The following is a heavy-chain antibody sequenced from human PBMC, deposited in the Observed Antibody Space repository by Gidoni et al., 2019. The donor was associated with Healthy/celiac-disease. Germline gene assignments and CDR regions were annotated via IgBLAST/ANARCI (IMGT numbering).Heavy chain of an antibody. D-gene: IGHD3-22*01. Sequence: QMQLVQSGPEVKKPGTSVKVSCKASGFTFTSSAMQWVRQARGQRLEWIGWIVVGSGNTNYAQKFQERVTITRDMSTSTAYMELSSLRSEDTAVYYCAASGRYDSSGYYPYYFDYWGQGTRSPSPQ. J-gene: IGHJ4*02. CDR3: AASGRYDSSGYYPYYFDY. CDR1: GFTFTSSA. CDR2: IVVGSGNT. V-gene: IGHV1-58*02.